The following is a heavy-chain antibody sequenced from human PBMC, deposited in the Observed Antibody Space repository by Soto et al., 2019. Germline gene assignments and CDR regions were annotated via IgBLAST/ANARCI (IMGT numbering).Heavy chain of an antibody. CDR3: ARANGSGSYYVDPDYFDY. J-gene: IGHJ4*02. D-gene: IGHD3-10*01. CDR1: GGSISSSSYY. Sequence: SETLSLTCTVSGGSISSSSYYWGWIRQPPGKGLEWIGSIYYSGSTYYNPSLKSRVTISVDTSKNQFSLKLSSVTAADTAVYYCARANGSGSYYVDPDYFDYWGQGTLVTVSS. V-gene: IGHV4-39*01. CDR2: IYYSGST.